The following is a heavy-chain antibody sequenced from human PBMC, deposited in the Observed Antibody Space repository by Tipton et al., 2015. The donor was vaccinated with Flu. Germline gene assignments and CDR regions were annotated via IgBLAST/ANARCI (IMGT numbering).Heavy chain of an antibody. CDR3: ARGSGYANTYFDS. D-gene: IGHD5-12*01. CDR2: VSRSGNT. J-gene: IGHJ4*02. Sequence: TLSLTCEVSGDSISSDYYWGWVRQFPGKGLEWIGSVSRSGNTDYNSSLKSRVTISIDTSKNQFSLKLSSVTAADTAVYYCARGSGYANTYFDSWGRGTLVTVSS. V-gene: IGHV4-38-2*01. CDR1: GDSISSDYY.